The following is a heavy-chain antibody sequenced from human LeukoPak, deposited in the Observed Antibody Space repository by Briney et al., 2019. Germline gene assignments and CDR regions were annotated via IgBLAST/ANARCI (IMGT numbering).Heavy chain of an antibody. CDR1: GFTFDDYA. Sequence: GGSLRLSCAASGFTFDDYAMHWVRQAPGKGLEWVSGISWNSGSIGYADSVKGRFTISRDNAKNSLYLQMNSLRAEDTALYYCAKKDGSNYYFDYWGQGTLVTVSS. CDR3: AKKDGSNYYFDY. D-gene: IGHD5-24*01. V-gene: IGHV3-9*01. J-gene: IGHJ4*02. CDR2: ISWNSGSI.